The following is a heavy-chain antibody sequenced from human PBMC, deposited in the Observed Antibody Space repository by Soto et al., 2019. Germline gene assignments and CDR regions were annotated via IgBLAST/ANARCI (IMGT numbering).Heavy chain of an antibody. V-gene: IGHV3-13*01. CDR1: GFTFSSYD. CDR2: IGTAGDT. D-gene: IGHD2-15*01. J-gene: IGHJ1*01. Sequence: GGSLRLSCAASGFTFSSYDMHWVRQATGKGLEWVSAIGTAGDTYYPGSVKGRFTISRENAKNSLYLQMNSLRAGDTAVYYCARGPDCSGGSCYSRYFQHWGQGTLVTVSS. CDR3: ARGPDCSGGSCYSRYFQH.